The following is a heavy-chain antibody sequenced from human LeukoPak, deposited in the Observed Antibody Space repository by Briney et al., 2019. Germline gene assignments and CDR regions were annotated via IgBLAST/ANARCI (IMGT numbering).Heavy chain of an antibody. CDR1: GFTFSSYY. D-gene: IGHD6-6*01. CDR2: INTDGSST. CDR3: ARVGGSSDFDY. J-gene: IGHJ4*02. Sequence: GGSLRLSCAASGFTFSSYYIHWVRQAPGKGLVWVSRINTDGSSTAYADSVKRRFTISRDNAEHTLYLPMNSLRAEDTAVYFCARVGGSSDFDYWGQGTLVTVSS. V-gene: IGHV3-74*01.